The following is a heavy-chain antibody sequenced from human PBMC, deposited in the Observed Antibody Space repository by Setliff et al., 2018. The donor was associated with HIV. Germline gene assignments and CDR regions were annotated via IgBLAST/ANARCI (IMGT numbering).Heavy chain of an antibody. D-gene: IGHD5-18*01. CDR2: ISGSGGTT. CDR3: AALKGYSYGRGCFDP. CDR1: GFTVSSYA. Sequence: GGSLRLSCAASGFTVSSYAMSWVRQAPGKGMEWVSVISGSGGTTYYADSVKGRFTISRDNSKNTVFLQMNSLRGEDTAVYYCAALKGYSYGRGCFDPWGQGTLVTVSS. J-gene: IGHJ5*02. V-gene: IGHV3-23*01.